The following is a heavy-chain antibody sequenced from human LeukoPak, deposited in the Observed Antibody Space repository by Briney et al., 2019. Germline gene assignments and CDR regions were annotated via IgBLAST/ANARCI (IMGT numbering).Heavy chain of an antibody. J-gene: IGHJ4*02. CDR3: AKRLWSTSGAYSPFDY. V-gene: IGHV3-23*01. D-gene: IGHD3-10*01. CDR1: GFTFSSCA. CDR2: ISGSDGTT. Sequence: GGSLRLSCAASGFTFSSCAMSWVRQAPGKGPEWVSGISGSDGTTHYADSVKGRFTISRDNSKNTLSLQMHSLRAEDAAVYYCAKRLWSTSGAYSPFDYWGQGTLVTVFS.